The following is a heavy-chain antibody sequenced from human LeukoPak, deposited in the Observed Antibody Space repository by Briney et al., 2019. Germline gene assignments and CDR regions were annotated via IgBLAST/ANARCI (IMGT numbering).Heavy chain of an antibody. J-gene: IGHJ5*02. Sequence: GGSLRLSCSASGFTFSSHAMHWVRQAPGKGLEYVSAISSNGGSTYYADSVKGRFTISRDNSKNTLYLQMGSLRAEDTAVHYCVKATPGDSSGYYYPFRSWGQGTLVTVSS. CDR1: GFTFSSHA. D-gene: IGHD3-22*01. V-gene: IGHV3-64D*09. CDR3: VKATPGDSSGYYYPFRS. CDR2: ISSNGGST.